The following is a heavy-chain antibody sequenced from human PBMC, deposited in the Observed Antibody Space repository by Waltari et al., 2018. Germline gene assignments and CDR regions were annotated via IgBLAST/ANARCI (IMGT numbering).Heavy chain of an antibody. J-gene: IGHJ4*02. CDR3: VKDGPGAGWGDYDY. Sequence: EVQLVESGGGLVQPGGSLRLSCSASGFTFSSFSMHWVRQAPGKGLEYVSAVSYNCDSAYYADSVEGRFTISRDNSKNTLYLQMTSLKAEDTAVYYCVKDGPGAGWGDYDYWGQGTLVTVSS. D-gene: IGHD3-16*01. V-gene: IGHV3-64D*08. CDR1: GFTFSSFS. CDR2: VSYNCDSA.